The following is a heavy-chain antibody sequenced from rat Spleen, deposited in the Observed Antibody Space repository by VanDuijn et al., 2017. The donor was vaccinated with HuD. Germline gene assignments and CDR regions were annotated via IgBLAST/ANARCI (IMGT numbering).Heavy chain of an antibody. J-gene: IGHJ2*01. CDR3: ARQEDYGGYSRDYFGY. Sequence: EVLLVESGGGLVQPGRSMKLSCAASGFTFSDYAMAWVRQAPKKGLEWVATIIYDGSSTYYRDSVKGRFTISRDNAKSTLYLQISSLRSEDTATYYCARQEDYGGYSRDYFGYWGQGVMVTVSS. V-gene: IGHV5-22*01. D-gene: IGHD1-11*01. CDR1: GFTFSDYA. CDR2: IIYDGSST.